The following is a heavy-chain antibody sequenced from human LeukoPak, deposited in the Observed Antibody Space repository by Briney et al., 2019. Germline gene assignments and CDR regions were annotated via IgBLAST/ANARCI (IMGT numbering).Heavy chain of an antibody. V-gene: IGHV4-59*02. CDR3: ARVDNIAAVDY. D-gene: IGHD6-13*01. J-gene: IGHJ4*02. CDR1: GGSVSSYY. Sequence: PSETLSLTCSVSGGSVSSYYWSWIRQSPGKGLEWIGYIFYSGSTNYNPSLKSRVTISVDTSKNQFSLKLNSVTAADTAVYYCARVDNIAAVDYWGQGTLVTVSS. CDR2: IFYSGST.